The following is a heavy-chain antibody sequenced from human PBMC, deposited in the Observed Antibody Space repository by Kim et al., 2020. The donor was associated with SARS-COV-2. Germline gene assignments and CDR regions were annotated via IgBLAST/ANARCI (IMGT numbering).Heavy chain of an antibody. D-gene: IGHD3-3*01. Sequence: YAQTFQGKVTITADESTSTVYMELSSLRFDDTAVYYCARDAKDFQDAFDIWGQGTMVTVSS. J-gene: IGHJ3*02. V-gene: IGHV1-69*01. CDR3: ARDAKDFQDAFDI.